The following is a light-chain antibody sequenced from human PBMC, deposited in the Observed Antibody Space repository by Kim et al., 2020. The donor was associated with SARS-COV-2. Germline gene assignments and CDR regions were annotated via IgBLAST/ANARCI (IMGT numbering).Light chain of an antibody. V-gene: IGKV3-15*01. CDR1: QSVSSD. Sequence: PGEGATLSCRASQSVSSDLAWYQQTPGQAPRLLIFGASTRATGIPGRFIGSGSGTEFTLTISSLQSEDFAVYYCQQYNGWPPSWTFGQGTRVEIK. CDR2: GAS. J-gene: IGKJ1*01. CDR3: QQYNGWPPSWT.